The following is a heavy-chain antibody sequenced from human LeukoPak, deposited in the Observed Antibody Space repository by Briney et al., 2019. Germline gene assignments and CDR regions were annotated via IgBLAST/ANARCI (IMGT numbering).Heavy chain of an antibody. V-gene: IGHV4-59*01. Sequence: SETLSLTCTVSGGSISNYYWSWIRQPPGKGLEWIGYIFYTGSTNYNPSLKSRVTISLATSKNQFSLKLSSVTAAHTAVYFCTRAPTGYTSSWGCFDPWGQGTLVSVSS. CDR1: GGSISNYY. CDR3: TRAPTGYTSSWGCFDP. J-gene: IGHJ5*02. CDR2: IFYTGST. D-gene: IGHD6-13*01.